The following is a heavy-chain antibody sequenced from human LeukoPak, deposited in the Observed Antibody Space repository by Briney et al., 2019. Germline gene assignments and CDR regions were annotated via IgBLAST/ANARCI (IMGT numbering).Heavy chain of an antibody. CDR2: ISGSGGST. J-gene: IGHJ6*02. CDR1: GFTFSSYA. Sequence: PGGSLRLSCAASGFTFSSYAMSWVRQAPGKGLEWVSAISGSGGSTYYADSVKGRFTISRDNAKNSLYLQMNSLRAEDTAVYYCARGADILTGYYPLYYYYGMDVWGQGTTVTVSS. V-gene: IGHV3-23*01. CDR3: ARGADILTGYYPLYYYYGMDV. D-gene: IGHD3-9*01.